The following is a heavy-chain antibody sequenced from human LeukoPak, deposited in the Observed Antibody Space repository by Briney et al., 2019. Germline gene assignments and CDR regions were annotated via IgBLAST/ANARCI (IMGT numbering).Heavy chain of an antibody. J-gene: IGHJ4*02. D-gene: IGHD2-8*01. CDR1: GYTFTSYG. CDR2: ISAYNGNT. V-gene: IGHV1-18*01. CDR3: ARAPVLMVYAPIDY. Sequence: ASVKVSCKASGYTFTSYGISWVRQAPGQGREWMGWISAYNGNTNYAQKLQGRVTMTTDTSTSTAYMELRSLRSDDTAVYYCARAPVLMVYAPIDYWGQGTLVTVSS.